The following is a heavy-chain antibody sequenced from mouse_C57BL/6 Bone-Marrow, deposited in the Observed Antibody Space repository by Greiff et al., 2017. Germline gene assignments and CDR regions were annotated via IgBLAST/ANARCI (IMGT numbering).Heavy chain of an antibody. D-gene: IGHD1-1*01. CDR1: GYTFTGYW. Sequence: EVQLQQSGTVLARPGASVKMSCKTSGYTFTGYWMHWVKQRPGQGLEWIGAIYPGNSDTSYNQKFKGKAKLTAVTSASTAYMELSSLTNEDSAVYYCTREGYYGSSYVAYWGQGTLVTVSA. CDR2: IYPGNSDT. CDR3: TREGYYGSSYVAY. J-gene: IGHJ3*01. V-gene: IGHV1-5*01.